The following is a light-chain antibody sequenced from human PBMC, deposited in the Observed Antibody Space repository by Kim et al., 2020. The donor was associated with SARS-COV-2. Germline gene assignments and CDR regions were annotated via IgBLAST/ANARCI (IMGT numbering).Light chain of an antibody. J-gene: IGKJ2*03. Sequence: ASIGDRVTITCRASQGISNYLAWYQQKAGKPPKLLISAASTLQSGVPSRFSGSGSGTDFTLTISSLQPEDVATYYCQNYNTAPRSFGQGTKLEI. V-gene: IGKV1-27*01. CDR3: QNYNTAPRS. CDR2: AAS. CDR1: QGISNY.